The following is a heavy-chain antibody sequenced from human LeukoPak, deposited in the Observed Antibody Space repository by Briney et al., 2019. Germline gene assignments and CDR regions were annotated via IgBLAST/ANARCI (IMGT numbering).Heavy chain of an antibody. D-gene: IGHD5-18*01. CDR1: GYTFTDFY. J-gene: IGHJ4*02. V-gene: IGHV1-2*02. Sequence: ASVKVSCKASGYTFTDFYIHWVRQAPGQGLEWMGWINPNSGGTNYAQRFQGRVTMTRDTSISTAYMELSSLRSEDTAVYYCARAAIPNYFDYWGQGTLVTVSS. CDR2: INPNSGGT. CDR3: ARAAIPNYFDY.